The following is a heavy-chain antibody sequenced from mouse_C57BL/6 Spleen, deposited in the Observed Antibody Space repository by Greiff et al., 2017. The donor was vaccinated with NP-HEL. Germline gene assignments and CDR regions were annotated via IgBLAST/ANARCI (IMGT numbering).Heavy chain of an antibody. CDR3: ARKDYGYDGFAY. Sequence: QVQLQQPGAELVKPGASVKMSCKASGYTFTSYWITWVKQRPGQGLEWIGDIYPGSGSTNYNEKFKSKATLTVDTSSSTAYMQLSSLTSEDSAVYYCARKDYGYDGFAYWGQGTLVTVSA. D-gene: IGHD2-2*01. CDR2: IYPGSGST. CDR1: GYTFTSYW. V-gene: IGHV1-55*01. J-gene: IGHJ3*01.